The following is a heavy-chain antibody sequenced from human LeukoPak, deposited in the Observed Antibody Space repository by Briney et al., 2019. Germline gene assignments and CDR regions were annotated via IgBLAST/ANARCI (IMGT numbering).Heavy chain of an antibody. D-gene: IGHD3-16*02. CDR3: ARSDTLGGVIAFDAFDI. J-gene: IGHJ3*02. Sequence: SETLSLTCTVSGGSISSSSYNWSWIRQPPGKGLEWIGYIFYSGSTNYNPSLKSRVTISLDTSKKQFSLKLSSVTAADTAVYYCARSDTLGGVIAFDAFDIWGQGTMVTVSS. CDR2: IFYSGST. CDR1: GGSISSSSYN. V-gene: IGHV4-61*01.